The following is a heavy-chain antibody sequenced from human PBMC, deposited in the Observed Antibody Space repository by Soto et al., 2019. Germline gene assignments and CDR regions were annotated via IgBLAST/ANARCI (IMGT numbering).Heavy chain of an antibody. CDR1: GFTFSSYS. V-gene: IGHV3-48*02. D-gene: IGHD1-7*01. CDR3: ASLGDNWNYGGNYGMDV. Sequence: PGGSLRLSCAASGFTFSSYSMNWVRQAPGKGLEWVSYISSSSRTIYYADSVKGRFTISRDNDKNSLYLQMNSLRDEDTALYYCASLGDNWNYGGNYGMDVWGQGTTVTVSS. CDR2: ISSSSRTI. J-gene: IGHJ6*02.